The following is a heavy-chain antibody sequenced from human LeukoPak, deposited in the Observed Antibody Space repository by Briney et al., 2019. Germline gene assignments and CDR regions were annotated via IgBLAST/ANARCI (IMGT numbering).Heavy chain of an antibody. V-gene: IGHV3-66*01. CDR3: ARAYSSSFNFDY. CDR2: IYSGGST. Sequence: GGSLGLSCAASGFTVSSNYISWVRQAPGKGLEWVSVIYSGGSTYYADSVKGRFTISRDNSKNTLYLQMNSLRAEDTAVYYCARAYSSSFNFDYWGQGTLVTVSS. CDR1: GFTVSSNY. J-gene: IGHJ4*02. D-gene: IGHD6-6*01.